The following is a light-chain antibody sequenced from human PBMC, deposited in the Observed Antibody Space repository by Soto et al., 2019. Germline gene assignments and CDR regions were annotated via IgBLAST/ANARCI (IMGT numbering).Light chain of an antibody. CDR1: SSNIGAGYD. CDR3: QSYDSSLSGSV. Sequence: QSVLTQPPSVSGAPGQRVTISCTGSSSNIGAGYDVHWYQQLPGTAPKLLIYGNSNRPSGVPDRFSGSKSGTSASLAITGRQAEDEADYDCQSYDSSLSGSVFGGGTKRTVL. CDR2: GNS. V-gene: IGLV1-40*01. J-gene: IGLJ2*01.